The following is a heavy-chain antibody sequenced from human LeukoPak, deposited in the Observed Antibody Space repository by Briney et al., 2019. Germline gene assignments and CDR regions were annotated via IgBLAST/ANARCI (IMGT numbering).Heavy chain of an antibody. CDR1: GFTFDDYA. V-gene: IGHV3-9*01. Sequence: TGGSLRLSCAASGFTFDDYAMHWVRQAPGKGLEWVSGISWNSGSISYADSVKGRFTISRDNAKNSLYLQMNSLRAEDTALYYCAKGSATVTTVGGFDYWGQGTLVTVSS. CDR2: ISWNSGSI. CDR3: AKGSATVTTVGGFDY. D-gene: IGHD4-17*01. J-gene: IGHJ4*02.